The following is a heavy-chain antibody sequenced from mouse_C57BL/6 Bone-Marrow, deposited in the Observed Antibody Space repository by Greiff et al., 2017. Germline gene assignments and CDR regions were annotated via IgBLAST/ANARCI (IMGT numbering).Heavy chain of an antibody. V-gene: IGHV8-8*01. CDR1: GFSLSTFGLG. D-gene: IGHD2-3*01. CDR2: IWWDDDN. CDR3: ARSRADGYYVFWYFDV. Sequence: QVTLKESGPGILQPSQTLSLTCSFSGFSLSTFGLGVGWIRQPSGKGLEWLAHIWWDDDNYYNPALKSRLTISKDTSKHQVFLKIANVDTADTATYYCARSRADGYYVFWYFDVWGTGTTVTVSS. J-gene: IGHJ1*03.